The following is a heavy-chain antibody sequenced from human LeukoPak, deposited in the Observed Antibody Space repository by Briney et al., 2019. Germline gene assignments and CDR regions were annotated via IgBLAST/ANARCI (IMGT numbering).Heavy chain of an antibody. V-gene: IGHV3-53*04. J-gene: IGHJ4*02. CDR2: IYSGGST. Sequence: GGSLRLSCAASGFIVSSNYMSWVRQAPGKGLEWVSVIYSGGSTYYADSVKGRFTISRHNSKNTLYLQMNSLRAEDTAVYYCAREYCGGDCYLDYWGQGTLVTVSS. D-gene: IGHD2-21*02. CDR1: GFIVSSNY. CDR3: AREYCGGDCYLDY.